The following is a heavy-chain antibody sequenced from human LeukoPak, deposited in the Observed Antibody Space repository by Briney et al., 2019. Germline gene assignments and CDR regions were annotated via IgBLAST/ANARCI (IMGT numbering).Heavy chain of an antibody. D-gene: IGHD3-3*01. CDR3: AKDGFWSPDSQAYYFDF. Sequence: GGSLRLSCAASGFTFSGYAMSWVRQAPGKGLEWVSAIGGSGGSTYYADSVKGRFTISRDNSKSTLYLQMNSLRAEDTAVYYCAKDGFWSPDSQAYYFDFWGQGTPVTVSS. CDR1: GFTFSGYA. CDR2: IGGSGGST. V-gene: IGHV3-23*01. J-gene: IGHJ4*02.